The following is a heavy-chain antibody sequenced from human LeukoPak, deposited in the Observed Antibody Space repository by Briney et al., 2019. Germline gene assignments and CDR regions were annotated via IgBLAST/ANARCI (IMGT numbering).Heavy chain of an antibody. Sequence: SETLSLTCAVYGGSLNGYYWSWIRQPPGKGLEWIGEGGNSGGTKFNPSLKSRVTISADTSKNQFSLKLSSVAAADTAVYYCARDPTLSYYYYYGMDVWGQGTTVTVSS. CDR2: GGNSGGT. D-gene: IGHD3-10*01. CDR1: GGSLNGYY. V-gene: IGHV4-34*01. CDR3: ARDPTLSYYYYYGMDV. J-gene: IGHJ6*02.